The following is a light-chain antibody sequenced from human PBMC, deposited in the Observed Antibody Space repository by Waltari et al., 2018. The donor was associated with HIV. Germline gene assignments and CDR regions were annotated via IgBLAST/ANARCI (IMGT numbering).Light chain of an antibody. CDR3: GSSMTNVNMDV. CDR2: DVS. CDR1: SSDSGGFKS. Sequence: QSALTQPASGSGSPGQSITISCTGTSSDSGGFKSVSWYQQSPGKAPNLIIYDVSYRPSGVSNRFSGSKSGNTASLTISGLQAEDEADYYCGSSMTNVNMDVFGGGTKLTVL. V-gene: IGLV2-14*03. J-gene: IGLJ2*01.